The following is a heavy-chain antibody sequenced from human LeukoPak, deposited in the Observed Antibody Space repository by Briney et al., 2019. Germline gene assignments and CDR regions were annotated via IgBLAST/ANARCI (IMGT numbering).Heavy chain of an antibody. V-gene: IGHV4-59*01. J-gene: IGHJ4*02. CDR1: GGSISSYY. D-gene: IGHD3-3*01. CDR3: ARGALDFWSGYLFDY. Sequence: PSETLSLTCTVSGGSISSYYWSWIRQPPGKGLEWIGYIYYSGSTNYNPSLKSRVTISVDTSKNQFSLKLSSVTAADTAVYYCARGALDFWSGYLFDYWGQGTLVTVSS. CDR2: IYYSGST.